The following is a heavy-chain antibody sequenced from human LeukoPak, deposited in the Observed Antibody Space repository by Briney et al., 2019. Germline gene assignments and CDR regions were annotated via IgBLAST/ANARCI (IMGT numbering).Heavy chain of an antibody. CDR3: ARMSNWKYQGFES. J-gene: IGHJ4*02. V-gene: IGHV1-18*04. CDR1: GYTFTGYY. CDR2: IGTYNGNT. D-gene: IGHD1-7*01. Sequence: ASVKVSCKASGYTFTGYYMHWVRQAPGQGLEWMGWIGTYNGNTNYAQRLQGRVTMTTDTSTSTGYMELRSLRSDDTAVYYCARMSNWKYQGFESWGQGTLVTVSS.